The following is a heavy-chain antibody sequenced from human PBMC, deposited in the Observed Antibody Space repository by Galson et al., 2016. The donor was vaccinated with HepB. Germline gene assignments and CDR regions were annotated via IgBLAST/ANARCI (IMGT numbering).Heavy chain of an antibody. Sequence: SLRLSCAASGYTFSFYAIHWVRQAPGKGLEWVAVISYDGSNQNYAGTVKGRFTITRENSKKEVYLQMTNLRVEDTAVYYCARGHGRAYYYYYMDVWGKGTTVTVSS. CDR3: ARGHGRAYYYYYMDV. V-gene: IGHV3-30-3*01. J-gene: IGHJ6*03. CDR2: ISYDGSNQ. CDR1: GYTFSFYA.